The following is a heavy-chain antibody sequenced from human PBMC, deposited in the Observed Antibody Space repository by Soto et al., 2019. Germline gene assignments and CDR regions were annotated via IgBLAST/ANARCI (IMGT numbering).Heavy chain of an antibody. Sequence: PGGSLRLSCAASGFTFSDAWMSWVRQAAGKGLDWVGRIKSKSDGGTTEYAAPVRGRFTISRDDLKNTLYLQMNSLKTEDTAVYYCTTDLWRIAVVVGSTGYFNPWGQGTPVTVSS. V-gene: IGHV3-15*01. CDR2: IKSKSDGGTT. J-gene: IGHJ5*02. CDR3: TTDLWRIAVVVGSTGYFNP. CDR1: GFTFSDAW. D-gene: IGHD2-15*01.